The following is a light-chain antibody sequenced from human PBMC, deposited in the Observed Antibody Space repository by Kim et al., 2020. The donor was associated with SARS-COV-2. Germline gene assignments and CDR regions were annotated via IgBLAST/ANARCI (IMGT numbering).Light chain of an antibody. CDR1: SSNIGNNY. CDR2: DNN. J-gene: IGLJ7*01. V-gene: IGLV1-51*01. Sequence: QSVLTQPPSVSAAPGQKVTISCSGSSSNIGNNYVSWYQQLPGTAPKLLIYDNNKRPSGIPDRFSGPKPGTSATLGITGLQTGDEADYYCGTWDSSLSVAVFGGGTQLTVL. CDR3: GTWDSSLSVAV.